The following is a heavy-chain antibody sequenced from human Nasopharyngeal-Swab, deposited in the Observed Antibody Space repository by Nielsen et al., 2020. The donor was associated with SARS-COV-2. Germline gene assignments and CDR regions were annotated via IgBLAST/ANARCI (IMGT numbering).Heavy chain of an antibody. V-gene: IGHV3-30*04. J-gene: IGHJ6*02. CDR2: ISYDGSNK. Sequence: GGSLRLSCAASGFTFSSYAMHWVRQAPGQGLEWVAAISYDGSNKYYADPVKVRFTISRHTSKNTLYLQMNSLRAEDTAVYYCAREAAPFLGMDVWGQETTVTVSS. CDR1: GFTFSSYA. CDR3: AREAAPFLGMDV. D-gene: IGHD6-25*01.